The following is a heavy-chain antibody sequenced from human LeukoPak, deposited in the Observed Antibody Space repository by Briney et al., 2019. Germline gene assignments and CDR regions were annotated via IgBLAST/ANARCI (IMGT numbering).Heavy chain of an antibody. D-gene: IGHD1-26*01. Sequence: GASVKVSCKASGGTFSSYAISWVRQAPGQGLEWMGGIIPIFGTANYAQKFQGRVTMTRDTSISTAYMELSRLRSDDTAVYYCAALGSYYRPFVEGYWGQGTLVTVSS. V-gene: IGHV1-69*05. J-gene: IGHJ4*02. CDR1: GGTFSSYA. CDR3: AALGSYYRPFVEGY. CDR2: IIPIFGTA.